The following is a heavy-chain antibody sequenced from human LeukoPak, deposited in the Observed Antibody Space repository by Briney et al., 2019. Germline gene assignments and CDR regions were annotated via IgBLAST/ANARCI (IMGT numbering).Heavy chain of an antibody. J-gene: IGHJ6*04. CDR2: TRDKAKSYTT. D-gene: IGHD2-21*01. CDR1: GFTFSDHY. V-gene: IGHV3-72*01. CDR3: ARDTHVAMDV. Sequence: GGSLRLSCAASGFTFSDHYMNWVRQAPGKGLEWVGRTRDKAKSYTTEYAASGKGRFTVTRDDSKNSLSLQMNNVKTEDTAVYYCARDTHVAMDVWGKGTTVTVSS.